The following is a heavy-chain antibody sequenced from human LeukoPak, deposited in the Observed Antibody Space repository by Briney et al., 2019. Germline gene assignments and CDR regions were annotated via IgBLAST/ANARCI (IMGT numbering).Heavy chain of an antibody. D-gene: IGHD3-9*01. CDR3: ARRDTYYDILTGPDY. CDR1: GYTFTSYW. J-gene: IGHJ4*02. CDR2: IYPGDSDT. Sequence: AGESLKISCKSSGYTFTSYWIGWVRQMPGKGLEWMGIIYPGDSDTRYSPSFQGQVTISADKSISTAYLQWSSLKASDTAMYYCARRDTYYDILTGPDYWGQGTLVTVSS. V-gene: IGHV5-51*01.